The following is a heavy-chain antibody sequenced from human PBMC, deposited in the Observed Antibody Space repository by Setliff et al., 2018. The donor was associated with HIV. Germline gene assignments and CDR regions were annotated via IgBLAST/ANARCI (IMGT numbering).Heavy chain of an antibody. Sequence: LSLTCTISGGSFNSDYYFWGWIRQSPGKGLEWIATISYDGNTYYNPSLRTQLTISSAPSQNQFSLTMTSLTAADTAVYFCARGNNNWRRLWGYWGQGTRVTVSS. CDR3: ARGNNNWRRLWGY. V-gene: IGHV4-39*07. D-gene: IGHD2-21*02. J-gene: IGHJ4*02. CDR1: GGSFNSDYYF. CDR2: ISYDGNT.